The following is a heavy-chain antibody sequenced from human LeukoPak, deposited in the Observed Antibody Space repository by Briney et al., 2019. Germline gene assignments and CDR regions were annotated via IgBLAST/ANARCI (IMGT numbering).Heavy chain of an antibody. CDR3: ARERHSSGWYVS. J-gene: IGHJ5*01. V-gene: IGHV4-61*01. CDR1: GGSVSSGSYY. Sequence: SETLSLTCTVSGGSVSSGSYYWSWIRQPPGKGLEWIGYISYSGSTNYNPSLKSRVTISVGTSKNQFSLKLSSVTAADTAVYYCARERHSSGWYVSWGQGTLVTVSS. CDR2: ISYSGST. D-gene: IGHD6-19*01.